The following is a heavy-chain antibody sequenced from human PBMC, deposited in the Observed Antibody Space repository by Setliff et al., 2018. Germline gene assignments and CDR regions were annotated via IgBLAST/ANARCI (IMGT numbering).Heavy chain of an antibody. Sequence: GGSLPLSCAASGFTVSAYDMSWVRQAQGKGLEWVSLLDNDGSTYYADSVKGRFTISRGNSKNTLYLQLRSLRTEDTAVYYCRLWFGELLRDYWGQGTLVTVSS. J-gene: IGHJ4*02. V-gene: IGHV3-53*01. CDR1: GFTVSAYD. CDR2: LDNDGST. D-gene: IGHD3-10*01. CDR3: RLWFGELLRDY.